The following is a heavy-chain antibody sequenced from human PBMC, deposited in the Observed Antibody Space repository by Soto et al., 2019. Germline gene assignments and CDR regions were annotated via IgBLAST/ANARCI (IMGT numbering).Heavy chain of an antibody. CDR3: ARDSGRRDGYNGDAFDI. Sequence: QVQLVQSGAEVKKPGSSVKVSCKASGGTFSSYAISWVRQAPGQGLEWMGGIIPIFGKANYAQKVQGRGTITADESTSTAYLELSSLRPEDTAVYYCARDSGRRDGYNGDAFDIWGQGTMVPVSS. D-gene: IGHD5-12*01. CDR1: GGTFSSYA. J-gene: IGHJ3*02. V-gene: IGHV1-69*01. CDR2: IIPIFGKA.